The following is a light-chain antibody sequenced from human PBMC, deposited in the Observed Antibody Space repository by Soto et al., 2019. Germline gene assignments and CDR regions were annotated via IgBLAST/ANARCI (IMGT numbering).Light chain of an antibody. Sequence: DIQMTQSPSTLSASVGDRVTITCRASQSVSSWLAWFHQKPGQAPKLLIYKASSLQSGVPSRFSGSRSGTEFTLTISSLQSDDFATYYCQQYNTYPLTFGGGTKVEIK. J-gene: IGKJ4*01. CDR3: QQYNTYPLT. CDR1: QSVSSW. CDR2: KAS. V-gene: IGKV1-5*03.